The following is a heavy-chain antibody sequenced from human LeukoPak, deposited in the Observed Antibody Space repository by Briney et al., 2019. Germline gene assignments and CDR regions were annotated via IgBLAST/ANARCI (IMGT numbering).Heavy chain of an antibody. D-gene: IGHD6-13*01. J-gene: IGHJ6*03. CDR1: GFTFSSYA. CDR3: ARDQVAAPGGIGSDYYYYYMDV. CDR2: ISSSSGYI. V-gene: IGHV3-21*01. Sequence: GGSLRLSCAASGFTFSSYAMTWVRQAPGKGLEWVSSISSSSGYIYYADSVKGRFTISRDNAKNSLYLQMNSLRAEDTAVYYCARDQVAAPGGIGSDYYYYYMDVWGKGTTVTVSS.